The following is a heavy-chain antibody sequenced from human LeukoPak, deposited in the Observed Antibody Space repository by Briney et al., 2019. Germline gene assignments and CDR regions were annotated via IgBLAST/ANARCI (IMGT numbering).Heavy chain of an antibody. V-gene: IGHV1-69*13. Sequence: ASVKVSCKASGGTFSSYAISWVRQAPGQGLEWMGGIIPIFGTANYAQKFQGRVTITADESTSTAYMELSSLRSEDTAVYYCARAPRAVAGTYYGMDVWGQGTTVTVSS. D-gene: IGHD6-19*01. CDR2: IIPIFGTA. J-gene: IGHJ6*02. CDR3: ARAPRAVAGTYYGMDV. CDR1: GGTFSSYA.